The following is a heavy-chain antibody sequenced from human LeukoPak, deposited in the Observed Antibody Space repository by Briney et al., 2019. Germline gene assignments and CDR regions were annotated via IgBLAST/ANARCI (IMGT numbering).Heavy chain of an antibody. CDR2: INSDGSST. Sequence: GGSLRLSCAASGFTFSSYWMHWVRQVPGKGLVWVSRINSDGSSTSYADSVKGRFTVSRDSAKNTLYVQMNSLRAEDTAVYYCSTGSGHAFDIWGRGAMVTVSS. D-gene: IGHD3-10*01. CDR1: GFTFSSYW. CDR3: STGSGHAFDI. J-gene: IGHJ3*02. V-gene: IGHV3-74*01.